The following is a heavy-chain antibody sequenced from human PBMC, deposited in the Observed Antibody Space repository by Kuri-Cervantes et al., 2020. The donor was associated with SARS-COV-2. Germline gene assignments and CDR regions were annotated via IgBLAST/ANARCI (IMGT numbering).Heavy chain of an antibody. Sequence: LSLTCAASGFTFDDYGMSWVRQAPGKGLEWVSGINWNGGSTGYADSVKGRFTISRDNAKNSLYLQINSLRAEDTALYHCARGALWIAAAGRSWYFDLWGRGTLVTVSS. CDR3: ARGALWIAAAGRSWYFDL. CDR2: INWNGGST. V-gene: IGHV3-20*01. D-gene: IGHD6-13*01. J-gene: IGHJ2*01. CDR1: GFTFDDYG.